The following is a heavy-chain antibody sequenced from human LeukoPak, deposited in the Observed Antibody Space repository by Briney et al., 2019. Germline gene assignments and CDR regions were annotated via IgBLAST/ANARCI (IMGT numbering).Heavy chain of an antibody. CDR3: APTPSGASWYFDL. D-gene: IGHD7-27*01. V-gene: IGHV1-18*01. CDR2: ISAYNGNT. Sequence: ASVKVSCKASGYTFTSYGISWVRQAPGQGLEWMGWISAYNGNTNYAQKLQGRITMTTDTSTSTAYMDLRSLRSDDTAVYYCAPTPSGASWYFDLWGRGTLVTVSS. CDR1: GYTFTSYG. J-gene: IGHJ2*01.